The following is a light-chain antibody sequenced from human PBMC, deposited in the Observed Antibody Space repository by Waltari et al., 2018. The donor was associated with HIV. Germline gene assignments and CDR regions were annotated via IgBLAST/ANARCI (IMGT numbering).Light chain of an antibody. V-gene: IGKV1-12*01. CDR1: QGISTW. CDR2: AAS. J-gene: IGKJ1*01. CDR3: QQTNSFPLT. Sequence: DIQMTQTPSSVSASVEARVTITCRPSQGISTWLTWDQQKPGKAPNLLIYAASSLQSGVPLRFSGSGSGTDFTLTISSVQPDDFATYFCQQTNSFPLTFGQGTKVELK.